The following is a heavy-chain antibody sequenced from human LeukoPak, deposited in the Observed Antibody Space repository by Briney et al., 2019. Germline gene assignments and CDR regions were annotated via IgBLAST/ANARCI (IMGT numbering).Heavy chain of an antibody. CDR3: VRDSYMFGSDY. CDR1: GFTFTSYD. V-gene: IGHV3-48*03. D-gene: IGHD3-10*02. CDR2: ISNGGGTI. Sequence: GGSLRLSCVISGFTFTSYDFNWVRQAPGKGLEWVSYISNGGGTIYYADSVKGRFTISRDNAKNSVFLQMNTLRAEDAAVYYCVRDSYMFGSDYWGQGTLVTVSS. J-gene: IGHJ4*02.